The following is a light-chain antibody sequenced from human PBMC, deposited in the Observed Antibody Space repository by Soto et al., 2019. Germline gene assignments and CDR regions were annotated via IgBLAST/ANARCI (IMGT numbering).Light chain of an antibody. CDR1: QSVSSNY. Sequence: EIVLTQSPGTLSLSPGERATLSCRASQSVSSNYLAWYQQKPGQAPRLLMYDASSRATGIPDRFSGSGSGTDFTLTISRLEPEDFAVYYCQQRSNWPITFGQGTRLEIK. V-gene: IGKV3D-20*02. J-gene: IGKJ5*01. CDR3: QQRSNWPIT. CDR2: DAS.